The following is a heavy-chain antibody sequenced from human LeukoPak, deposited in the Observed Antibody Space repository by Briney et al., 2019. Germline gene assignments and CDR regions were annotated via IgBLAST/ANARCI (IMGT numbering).Heavy chain of an antibody. CDR1: GGSFSGHY. J-gene: IGHJ3*02. D-gene: IGHD3-16*01. CDR2: INHSGST. Sequence: SEILSLTCAVYGGSFSGHYWTWIRQPPGKGLEWIGEINHSGSTNYNPSLKSRVTISVDTSKNQFSLKLSSVTAADTAVYYCARVRWGTAFDIWGQGTMVTVSS. V-gene: IGHV4-34*01. CDR3: ARVRWGTAFDI.